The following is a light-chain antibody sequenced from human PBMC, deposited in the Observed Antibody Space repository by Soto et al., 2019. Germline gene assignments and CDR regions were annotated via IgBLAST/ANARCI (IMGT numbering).Light chain of an antibody. CDR3: QQYDSYSWT. J-gene: IGKJ1*01. CDR2: KAS. CDR1: QSISRY. Sequence: DIQMTQSPSSLSASVGDRVTVTCRASQSISRYLNWYQQKPGKAPKLLIYKASSLESGVPSRFSGSGSGTEFTLTINSLQSDDFATYYCQQYDSYSWTFGQGTKVDIK. V-gene: IGKV1-5*03.